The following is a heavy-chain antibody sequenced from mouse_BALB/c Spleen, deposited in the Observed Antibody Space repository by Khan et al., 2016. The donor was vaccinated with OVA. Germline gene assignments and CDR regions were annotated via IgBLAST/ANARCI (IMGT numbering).Heavy chain of an antibody. CDR1: GDSITSGY. J-gene: IGHJ3*01. Sequence: DVKLEESGPSLVKPSQTLSLTCSVTGDSITSGYWSWIRKFPGNKLEYMGYMIYTGYTDYNPSLTSRIAITRHTSKNQYYLQLNSVTAEDTATYYCARSTYRYAFAYWGQGTLVTVSA. CDR3: ARSTYRYAFAY. V-gene: IGHV3-8*02. CDR2: MIYTGYT. D-gene: IGHD2-14*01.